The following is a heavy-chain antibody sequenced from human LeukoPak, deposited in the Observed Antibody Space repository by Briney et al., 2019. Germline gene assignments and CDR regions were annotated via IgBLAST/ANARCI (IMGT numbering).Heavy chain of an antibody. J-gene: IGHJ3*02. CDR1: GYTFTSYG. CDR2: ISAYNGNT. CDR3: AREGFGGSWKAGAFDI. Sequence: ASVKVSCKASGYTFTSYGISWVRQAPGQGLEWMGWISAYNGNTNYAQKLQGRVTITTDTSTSTAYMELRSLRSDDTAVYYCAREGFGGSWKAGAFDIWGQGTMVTVSS. D-gene: IGHD3-10*01. V-gene: IGHV1-18*01.